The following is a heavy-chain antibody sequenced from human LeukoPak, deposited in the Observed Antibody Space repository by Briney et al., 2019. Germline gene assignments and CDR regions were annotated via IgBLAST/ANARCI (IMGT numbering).Heavy chain of an antibody. CDR3: ARDTYYDSSGY. D-gene: IGHD3-22*01. CDR2: ISYDGSNK. J-gene: IGHJ4*02. Sequence: GRSLRLSCAASGFTFSSYGMHWVRQAPGKGLEWVAVISYDGSNKYYADSVKGRFTISRDNSKNTLYLQMNSLRAEDTAVYYCARDTYYDSSGYWGQGTLVTVSS. CDR1: GFTFSSYG. V-gene: IGHV3-30*03.